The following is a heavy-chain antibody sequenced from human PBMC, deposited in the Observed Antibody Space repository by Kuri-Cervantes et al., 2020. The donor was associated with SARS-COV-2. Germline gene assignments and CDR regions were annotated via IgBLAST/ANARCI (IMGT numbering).Heavy chain of an antibody. CDR2: ISSSSSYI. D-gene: IGHD5-12*01. J-gene: IGHJ6*03. Sequence: GESLKISCAASGFTFSSYSMNWVRQAPGKGLEWVSSISSSSSYIYYADSVKGRFTISRDNAKNSLYLQMNSLRAEDTAVYYCASLGFDDNLYYYYMDVWGKGTTVTVSS. CDR1: GFTFSSYS. V-gene: IGHV3-21*01. CDR3: ASLGFDDNLYYYYMDV.